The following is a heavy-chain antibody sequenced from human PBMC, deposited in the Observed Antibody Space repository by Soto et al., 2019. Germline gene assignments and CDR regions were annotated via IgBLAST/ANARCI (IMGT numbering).Heavy chain of an antibody. CDR3: AASCVGCGGFNYYGMDV. CDR1: GGSISSGGYY. J-gene: IGHJ6*02. V-gene: IGHV4-31*03. Sequence: QVQLQESGPGLVKPSQTLSLTCTVSGGSISSGGYYWSWIRQHPGKGLEWIGYIYYSGSTYYNPSLKSRVTTSVDTSKNQFSLKLSSVTAADTAVYYCAASCVGCGGFNYYGMDVWGQGNTVTVSS. D-gene: IGHD2-21*01. CDR2: IYYSGST.